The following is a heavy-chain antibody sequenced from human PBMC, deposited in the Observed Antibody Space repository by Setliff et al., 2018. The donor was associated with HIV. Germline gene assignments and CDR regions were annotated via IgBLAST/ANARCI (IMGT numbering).Heavy chain of an antibody. J-gene: IGHJ5*02. D-gene: IGHD4-17*01. CDR1: GYTFTDYY. Sequence: GASVNVSCKTSGYTFTDYYIHWVRQAPGQGLEWMGWISPSTGDTSSAQKFQGRVTMTRATSVNTAFMELSRLRSDDTAVYYCTIDYGDYEGWFDPWGQGTLVTVSS. CDR3: TIDYGDYEGWFDP. V-gene: IGHV1-2*02. CDR2: ISPSTGDT.